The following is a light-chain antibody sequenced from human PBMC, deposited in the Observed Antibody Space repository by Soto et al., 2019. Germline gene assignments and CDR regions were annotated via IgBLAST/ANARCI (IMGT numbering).Light chain of an antibody. J-gene: IGLJ3*02. Sequence: QAVVTQEPSLTVSPGGTVTLTCASNTGTVTSTHYANWFQQKPGQPPRALIYSTTNTYSWTPARFAGSLLGGKAALTLSGVEPDDEAAYYCQLYFGATRVFGRGTKLTVL. CDR3: QLYFGATRV. CDR2: STT. CDR1: TGTVTSTHY. V-gene: IGLV7-43*01.